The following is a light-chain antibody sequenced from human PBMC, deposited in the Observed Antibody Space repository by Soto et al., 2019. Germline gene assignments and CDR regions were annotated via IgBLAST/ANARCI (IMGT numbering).Light chain of an antibody. CDR2: DAS. Sequence: EIVLTQSPGTLSLSPVKRATLSCMASQVVSTNYLAWYQQKPGQAPRLLIYDASSRATGIPDRFSGSGSGAEFTLTINSLQSEDFAVYYCQPYNNWPLTFGGGTKVDIK. J-gene: IGKJ4*01. CDR3: QPYNNWPLT. CDR1: QVVSTNY. V-gene: IGKV3D-20*02.